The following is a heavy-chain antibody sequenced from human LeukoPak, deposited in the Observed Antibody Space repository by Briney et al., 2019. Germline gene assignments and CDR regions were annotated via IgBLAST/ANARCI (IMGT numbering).Heavy chain of an antibody. J-gene: IGHJ6*02. CDR3: ARERFLEWLPPPNGMDV. V-gene: IGHV3-23*01. CDR2: VSDSGGST. Sequence: GGSLRLSCAVSGFTFSSYAMSWVRQAPGKGLEWVSTVSDSGGSTYYADSVKGRFTISRDNSKNALYLQMNSLRAEDTAVYYCARERFLEWLPPPNGMDVWGQGTTVTVSS. D-gene: IGHD3-3*01. CDR1: GFTFSSYA.